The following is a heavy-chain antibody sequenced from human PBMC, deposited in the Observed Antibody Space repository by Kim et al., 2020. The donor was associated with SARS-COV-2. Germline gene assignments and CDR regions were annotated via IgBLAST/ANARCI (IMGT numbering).Heavy chain of an antibody. V-gene: IGHV4-34*01. J-gene: IGHJ5*02. CDR1: GGSFSGYY. D-gene: IGHD6-19*01. Sequence: SETLSLTCAVYGGSFSGYYWSWIRQPPGKGLEWIGEINHSGSTTYNPSLKSRVTISVDTSKNQFSLKLSSVTAADTAVYYCARRPYSSGKTGSYWFDPWGQGTPVTVSS. CDR3: ARRPYSSGKTGSYWFDP. CDR2: INHSGST.